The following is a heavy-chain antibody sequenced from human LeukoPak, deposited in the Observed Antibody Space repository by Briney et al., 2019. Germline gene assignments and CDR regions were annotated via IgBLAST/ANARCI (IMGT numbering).Heavy chain of an antibody. J-gene: IGHJ4*02. D-gene: IGHD6-6*01. V-gene: IGHV1-69*13. Sequence: SVKVSSKASGGTFSSYAISWVRQAPGQGLEWMGGIIPIFGTANYAQKFQGRVTITADESTSTAYMELSSLRSEDTAVYYCARGREQLVYYFDYWGQGTLVTVSS. CDR2: IIPIFGTA. CDR1: GGTFSSYA. CDR3: ARGREQLVYYFDY.